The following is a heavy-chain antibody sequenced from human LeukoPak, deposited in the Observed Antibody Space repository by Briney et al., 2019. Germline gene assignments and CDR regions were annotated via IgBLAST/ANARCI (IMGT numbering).Heavy chain of an antibody. Sequence: GGSLRLSCAASGFTFSNYAISWVRQAPGKGLYWVSYIGGRGDPTYYADPVKGRFTISRDNSKNTLYLQMNSLRAEDTAIYYCARVRGSIWSLFYFDYWGQGSLVTVSS. V-gene: IGHV3-23*01. CDR2: IGGRGDPT. D-gene: IGHD6-13*01. CDR1: GFTFSNYA. CDR3: ARVRGSIWSLFYFDY. J-gene: IGHJ4*02.